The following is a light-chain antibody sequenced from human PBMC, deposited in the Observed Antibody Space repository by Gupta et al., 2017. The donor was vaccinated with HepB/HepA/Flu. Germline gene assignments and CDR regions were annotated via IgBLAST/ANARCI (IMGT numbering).Light chain of an antibody. CDR2: HVN. V-gene: IGLV2-14*01. J-gene: IGLJ1*01. CDR3: CSYTSRTTYV. CDR1: TRDVDNYNY. Sequence: QSALTQPASVSGSPGQSLTLSCTATTRDVDNYNYISWYQQHPGKAPKLIIFHVNNRPSGVSDRFSGSKSGSTASLTLSGLQAEDEADYYCCSYTSRTTYVFGTGTKVTVL.